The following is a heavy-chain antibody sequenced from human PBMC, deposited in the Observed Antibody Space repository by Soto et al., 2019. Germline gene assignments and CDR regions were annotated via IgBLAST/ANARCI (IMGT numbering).Heavy chain of an antibody. V-gene: IGHV2-70*01. J-gene: IGHJ6*02. CDR3: ARIKRAAPSRRNYYYYGMDV. CDR1: GFSLSTSGIC. CDR2: IDWDDDK. Sequence: KSGPTLVNPTQTLTLTCTFSGFSLSTSGICVSWIRQPPGKALEWLALIDWDDDKYYSTSLKTRLTISKDTSKNQVVLTMTNMDPVDTATYYCARIKRAAPSRRNYYYYGMDVWGQGTTVTVSS. D-gene: IGHD6-6*01.